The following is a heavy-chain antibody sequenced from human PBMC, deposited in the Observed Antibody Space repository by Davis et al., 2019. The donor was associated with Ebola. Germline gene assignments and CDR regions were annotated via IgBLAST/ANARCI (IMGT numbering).Heavy chain of an antibody. V-gene: IGHV4-34*01. Sequence: SETLSLTCAVYGGSFSGYYWSWIRQPPGKGLEWIGEINHSGSTNYNPSLKSRVTISVDTSKNQFSLKLSSVTAADTAVYYCARGTFNSGWYYFDYWGQGTLVTVSS. J-gene: IGHJ4*02. CDR3: ARGTFNSGWYYFDY. D-gene: IGHD6-19*01. CDR2: INHSGST. CDR1: GGSFSGYY.